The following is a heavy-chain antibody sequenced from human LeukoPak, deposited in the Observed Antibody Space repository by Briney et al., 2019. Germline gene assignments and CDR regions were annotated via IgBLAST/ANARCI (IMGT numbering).Heavy chain of an antibody. V-gene: IGHV4-59*01. Sequence: SETLSLTCTVSGGTISSYYWSWIRQPPGKGLEWIGYIYYSGSTNYNPSLTCRVTISVDTSKNQFSLKHGLLTAEHTDVCDCASVSTDYYRDVWLKGGKATVSS. D-gene: IGHD2/OR15-2a*01. CDR2: IYYSGST. CDR1: GGTISSYY. J-gene: IGHJ6*03. CDR3: ASVSTDYYRDV.